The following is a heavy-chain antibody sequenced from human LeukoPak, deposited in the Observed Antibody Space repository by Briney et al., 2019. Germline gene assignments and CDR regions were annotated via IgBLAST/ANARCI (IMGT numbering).Heavy chain of an antibody. J-gene: IGHJ5*02. CDR3: ARGVYASSVSSLNWLDP. CDR2: INPSGGST. D-gene: IGHD3-22*01. CDR1: GYTFTSYY. Sequence: ASVKVSCKASGYTFTSYYMHWVRQAPGQGLEWMGTINPSGGSTSYAQKFQGRVVMTTDTSTSTVYMELTSLRSEDTAVYYCARGVYASSVSSLNWLDPWGQGTLVTVSS. V-gene: IGHV1-46*01.